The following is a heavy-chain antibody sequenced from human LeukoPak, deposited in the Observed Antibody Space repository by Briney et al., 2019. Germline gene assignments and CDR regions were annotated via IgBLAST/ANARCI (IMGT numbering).Heavy chain of an antibody. CDR2: ISWNSGSI. Sequence: GGSLRLSCAASGFTFDDYAMHWVRQAPGKGLEWVSGISWNSGSIGYADSVKGRFTISRDNAKNSLYLQMNSLRAEDTALYYCAKDTDIVATTDLDYWGQGTLVTVSS. D-gene: IGHD5-12*01. CDR1: GFTFDDYA. J-gene: IGHJ4*02. CDR3: AKDTDIVATTDLDY. V-gene: IGHV3-9*01.